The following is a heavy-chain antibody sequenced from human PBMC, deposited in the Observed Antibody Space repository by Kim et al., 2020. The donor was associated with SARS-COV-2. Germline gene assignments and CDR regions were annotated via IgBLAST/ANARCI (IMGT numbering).Heavy chain of an antibody. D-gene: IGHD2-2*01. CDR3: VKGRYCSSTSCSVYYYGMDV. V-gene: IGHV3-64D*06. J-gene: IGHJ6*01. CDR2: ISSNGGST. Sequence: GGSLRLSCSASGFTFSSYAMHWVRQAPGKGLEYVSAISSNGGSTYYADSVKGRFTISRDNSKNTLYLQMSSLRAEDTAVYYCVKGRYCSSTSCSVYYYGMDVWGQGTTVTVSS. CDR1: GFTFSSYA.